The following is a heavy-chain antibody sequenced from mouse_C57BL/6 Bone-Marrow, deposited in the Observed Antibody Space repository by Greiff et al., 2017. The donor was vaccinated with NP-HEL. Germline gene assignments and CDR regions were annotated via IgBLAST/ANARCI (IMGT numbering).Heavy chain of an antibody. Sequence: EVMLVESGGDLVKPGGSLKLSCAASGFTFSSYGMSWVRQTPDKRLEWVATISSGGSYTYYPDRVKGRFTISRDNAKNTLYLQMSRLKSEDTAKDYGTRRGTTVEGFAYWGQGTLVTVSA. J-gene: IGHJ3*01. V-gene: IGHV5-6*02. CDR1: GFTFSSYG. D-gene: IGHD1-1*01. CDR2: ISSGGSYT. CDR3: TRRGTTVEGFAY.